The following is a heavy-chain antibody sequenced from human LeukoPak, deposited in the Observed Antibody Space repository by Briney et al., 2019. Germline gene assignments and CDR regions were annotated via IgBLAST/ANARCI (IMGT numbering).Heavy chain of an antibody. D-gene: IGHD4-23*01. Sequence: GGTLRLSCAASGFTFSSYGMSWVRQAPGKGLEWVSAITGSGDSTYYADSVKGRFTISRDNSKNTLYLQMNSLRAEDTAVYYRAKDYATVGDYDYWGQGTLVTVSS. CDR1: GFTFSSYG. J-gene: IGHJ4*02. V-gene: IGHV3-23*01. CDR3: AKDYATVGDYDY. CDR2: ITGSGDST.